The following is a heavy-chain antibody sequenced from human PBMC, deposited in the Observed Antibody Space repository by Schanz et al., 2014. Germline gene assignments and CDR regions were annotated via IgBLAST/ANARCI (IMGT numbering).Heavy chain of an antibody. CDR3: ARDRGYCSGGSCLTFDY. V-gene: IGHV3-23*04. CDR1: GFSFSSYS. CDR2: ISGSGGST. J-gene: IGHJ4*02. Sequence: EADLVESGGGLIQRGESLRLSCSASGFSFSSYSMNWVRQAPGKGLEWVSGISGSGGSTYYADSVKGRFTISRDNSKNTLYLQMNTLRAEDTAVYYCARDRGYCSGGSCLTFDYWGQGTLVTVSS. D-gene: IGHD2-15*01.